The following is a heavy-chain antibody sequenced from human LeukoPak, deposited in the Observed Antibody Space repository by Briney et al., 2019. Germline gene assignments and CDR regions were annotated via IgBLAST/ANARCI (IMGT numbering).Heavy chain of an antibody. Sequence: SETLSLTCAVYGGSFSGYYWSWIRQPPGKGLEWIGEINHSGSTNYNPSLKSRVTISVDTSKNQFSLKLSSVTAADTAVYYCARPGFQTTVVPNWYFDLWGRGTLVTVSS. CDR3: ARPGFQTTVVPNWYFDL. J-gene: IGHJ2*01. CDR1: GGSFSGYY. CDR2: INHSGST. V-gene: IGHV4-34*01. D-gene: IGHD4-23*01.